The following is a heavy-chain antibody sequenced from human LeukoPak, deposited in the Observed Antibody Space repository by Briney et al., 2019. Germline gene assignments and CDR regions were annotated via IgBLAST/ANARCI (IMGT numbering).Heavy chain of an antibody. V-gene: IGHV3-30-3*01. CDR1: GFTFSIYA. CDR2: ISSDGNNK. CDR3: ARDYYTSGRSIFNWFDP. D-gene: IGHD3-10*01. Sequence: GGSLRLSCAASGFTFSIYAMHWVRQAPGKGLEWVAVISSDGNNKYYGDSVKGRFTISRDNSNNTLYVQINSLRAEDTAVYYCARDYYTSGRSIFNWFDPWGQGTLVSVSS. J-gene: IGHJ5*02.